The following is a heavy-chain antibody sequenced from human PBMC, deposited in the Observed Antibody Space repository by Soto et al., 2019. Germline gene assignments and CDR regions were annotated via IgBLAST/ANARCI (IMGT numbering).Heavy chain of an antibody. D-gene: IGHD3-9*01. J-gene: IGHJ4*02. Sequence: GGSLRLSCAASGFTFSSYAMSWVRQAPGKGLEWVSAISGSGGSTYYADSVKGRFTISRDNSKNTLYLQMNSLRAEDPDVYYCGKALRYFDWSHPIDCWGQGTLVTVSS. CDR2: ISGSGGST. CDR1: GFTFSSYA. CDR3: GKALRYFDWSHPIDC. V-gene: IGHV3-23*01.